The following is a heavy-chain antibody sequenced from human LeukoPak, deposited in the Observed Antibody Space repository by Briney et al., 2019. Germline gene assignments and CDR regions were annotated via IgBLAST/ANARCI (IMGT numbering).Heavy chain of an antibody. V-gene: IGHV4-39*01. CDR1: GGSISSSSYY. J-gene: IGHJ5*02. D-gene: IGHD3-3*01. CDR3: ARGYDFWSDPFDP. Sequence: SETLSLTCTVSGGSISSSSYYWGWIRQPPGKGLEWIGSIYYSGSTYYNPSLKSRVTISVDTSKNQFSLKLSSVTAADTAVYYCARGYDFWSDPFDPWGQGTLVIVSS. CDR2: IYYSGST.